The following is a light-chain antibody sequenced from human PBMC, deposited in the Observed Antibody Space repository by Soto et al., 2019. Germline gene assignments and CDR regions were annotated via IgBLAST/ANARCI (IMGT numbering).Light chain of an antibody. V-gene: IGKV2-28*01. CDR3: MQALQTPT. CDR1: QSLLHSNGYTY. CDR2: LGS. J-gene: IGKJ1*01. Sequence: EIVMTQSPLSLPVTPGEPASISCRSSQSLLHSNGYTYLDWYLQKPGQSPQLLIYLGSNRASGVPGRSSGGAASTDFTLKSSRVEAEYVVFYYRMQALQTPTFGQGTKVEIK.